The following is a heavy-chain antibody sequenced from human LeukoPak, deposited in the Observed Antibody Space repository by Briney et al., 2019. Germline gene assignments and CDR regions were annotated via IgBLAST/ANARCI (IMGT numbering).Heavy chain of an antibody. Sequence: SETLSLTCTVSGGSISSSSYYWVWIRQPPGKGLEWIVSIYYSGSTYHNPSLRSRVTISVDTSKNQFSLKLSSVTAADTAVYYCASGSFYFDYWGQGTLVTVSS. CDR2: IYYSGST. CDR3: ASGSFYFDY. CDR1: GGSISSSSYY. J-gene: IGHJ4*02. D-gene: IGHD1-26*01. V-gene: IGHV4-39*01.